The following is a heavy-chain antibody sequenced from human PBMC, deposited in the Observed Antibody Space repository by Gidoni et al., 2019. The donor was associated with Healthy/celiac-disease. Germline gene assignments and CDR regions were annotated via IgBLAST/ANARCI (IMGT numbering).Heavy chain of an antibody. J-gene: IGHJ4*02. CDR2: ISGSGGST. Sequence: EVQLLESGGGLVQPGGSLRLSCAASGFPFSSYAMCWVRQAPGKGLEWVSAISGSGGSTYYADAVKGRFTISRDNSKNTLYLQMNSLRAEDTAVYYCANSAIQLWFGAAYWGQGTLVTVSS. D-gene: IGHD5-18*01. CDR1: GFPFSSYA. CDR3: ANSAIQLWFGAAY. V-gene: IGHV3-23*01.